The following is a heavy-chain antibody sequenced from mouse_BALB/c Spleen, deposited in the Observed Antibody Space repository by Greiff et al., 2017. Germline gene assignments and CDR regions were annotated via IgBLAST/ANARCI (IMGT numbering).Heavy chain of an antibody. J-gene: IGHJ2*01. CDR2: INPSTGYT. Sequence: VQLQQSGAELAKPGASVKMSCKASGYTFTSYWMHWVKQRPGQGLEWIGYINPSTGYTEYNQKFKDKATLTADKSSSTAYMQLSSLTSEDSAVYYCARGYRYDYFDYWGQGTTLTVSS. CDR1: GYTFTSYW. CDR3: ARGYRYDYFDY. D-gene: IGHD2-14*01. V-gene: IGHV1-7*01.